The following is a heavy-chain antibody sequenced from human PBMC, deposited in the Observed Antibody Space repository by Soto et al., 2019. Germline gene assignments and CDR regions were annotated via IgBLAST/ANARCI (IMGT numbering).Heavy chain of an antibody. CDR2: IIPIFGTA. CDR3: AKSPAYSYGPNDAFDI. V-gene: IGHV1-69*01. D-gene: IGHD5-18*01. CDR1: GGTFSSYA. J-gene: IGHJ3*02. Sequence: QVQLVQSGAEVKKPASSVKVSCKASGGTFSSYAISWVRQAPGQGLEWMGGIIPIFGTANYAQKFQGRVTITADESTSTAYRELSSLRSEDTAVYYCAKSPAYSYGPNDAFDIWGQGTMVTVSS.